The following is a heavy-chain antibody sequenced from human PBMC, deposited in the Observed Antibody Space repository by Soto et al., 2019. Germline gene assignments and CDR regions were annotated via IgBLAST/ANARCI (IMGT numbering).Heavy chain of an antibody. D-gene: IGHD6-13*01. CDR3: AREGIAAAGNDYYYYGMDV. J-gene: IGHJ6*02. CDR2: ISAYNGNT. Sequence: ASVKVSCKASGYTFTSYGISWGRQAPGQGLEWMGWISAYNGNTNYAQKLQGRVTMTTDTSTSTAYMELRSLRSDDTAVYYCAREGIAAAGNDYYYYGMDVWGQGTTVTVSS. CDR1: GYTFTSYG. V-gene: IGHV1-18*01.